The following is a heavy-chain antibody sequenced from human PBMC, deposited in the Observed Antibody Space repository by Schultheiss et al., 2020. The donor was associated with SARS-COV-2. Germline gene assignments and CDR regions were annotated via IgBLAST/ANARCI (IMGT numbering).Heavy chain of an antibody. Sequence: GGSLRLSCAASGFTFSSSGMHWVRQAPGKGLEWVAVISYDGSNKYYADSVKGRFTISRDNSKNTLYLQMNSLRAEDTAVYYCARDGGGLDRPAFDYWGQGTLVTVSS. CDR2: ISYDGSNK. CDR3: ARDGGGLDRPAFDY. J-gene: IGHJ4*02. CDR1: GFTFSSSG. D-gene: IGHD2-2*01. V-gene: IGHV3-30*19.